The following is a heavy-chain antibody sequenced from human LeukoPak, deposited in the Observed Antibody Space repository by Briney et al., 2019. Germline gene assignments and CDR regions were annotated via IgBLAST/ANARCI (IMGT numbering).Heavy chain of an antibody. CDR3: AKDGSWYTTWPPYYFDY. J-gene: IGHJ4*02. Sequence: PGGSLRLSCAASGFTFSSYAMSWVRQAPGKGLEWVSAISCSGGSTYYADSVKGRFTISRDNSKNTLYLQMNSLRAEDTAVYYCAKDGSWYTTWPPYYFDYWGQGTLVTVSS. CDR2: ISCSGGST. D-gene: IGHD6-13*01. CDR1: GFTFSSYA. V-gene: IGHV3-23*01.